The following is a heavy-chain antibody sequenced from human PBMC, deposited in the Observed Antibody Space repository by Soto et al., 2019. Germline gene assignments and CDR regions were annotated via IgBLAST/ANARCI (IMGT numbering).Heavy chain of an antibody. CDR3: ARVPDR. CDR2: IYHSGST. V-gene: IGHV4-30-2*01. CDR1: GGSISSGGYS. D-gene: IGHD2-2*01. J-gene: IGHJ5*02. Sequence: LCGGSISSGGYSWSWILQPPGKGLEWIGYIYHSGSTYYNPSLKSRVTISVDRSKNQFSLKLSSVTAADTAVYYCARVPDRWGQGTLVTLAS.